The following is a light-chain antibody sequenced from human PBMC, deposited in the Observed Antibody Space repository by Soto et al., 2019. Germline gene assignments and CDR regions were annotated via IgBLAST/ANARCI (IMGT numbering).Light chain of an antibody. CDR1: QSVGTY. Sequence: EIVLTQSPATLSLSPGERATLSCRASQSVGTYLGRYQQKPGQAPRLLIYDASNRATGIPARFSGSGSGTDFTLTISSLEPEDFAVYYCQQRSNWPSLTFGGGTKVEIK. J-gene: IGKJ4*01. CDR3: QQRSNWPSLT. V-gene: IGKV3-11*01. CDR2: DAS.